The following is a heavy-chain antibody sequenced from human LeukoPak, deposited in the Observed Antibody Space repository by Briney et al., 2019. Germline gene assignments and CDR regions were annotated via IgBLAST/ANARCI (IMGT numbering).Heavy chain of an antibody. Sequence: ASVKVSCKASGYTFTSYDINWVRQATGQGLEWMGWMNPNSGNTGYAQKFQGRVTITGNTSISTAYMELSSLRSEDTAVYYCARGPIDHRNYGWYYFDDWGQGTLVTVSS. V-gene: IGHV1-8*03. J-gene: IGHJ4*02. CDR3: ARGPIDHRNYGWYYFDD. CDR2: MNPNSGNT. CDR1: GYTFTSYD. D-gene: IGHD4-11*01.